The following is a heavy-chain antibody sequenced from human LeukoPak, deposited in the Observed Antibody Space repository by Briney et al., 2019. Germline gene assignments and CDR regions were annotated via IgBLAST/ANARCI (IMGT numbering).Heavy chain of an antibody. CDR2: TNPNSGGT. J-gene: IGHJ4*02. D-gene: IGHD3-9*01. CDR1: GYTFTGYY. CDR3: ARVLVHYDILTGYYLPDY. Sequence: ASVKVSCKASGYTFTGYYMHWVRQAPGQGLEWMGWTNPNSGGTNYAQKFQGRVTMTRDTSISTAYMELSRLRSDDTAVYYCARVLVHYDILTGYYLPDYWGQGTLVTVSS. V-gene: IGHV1-2*02.